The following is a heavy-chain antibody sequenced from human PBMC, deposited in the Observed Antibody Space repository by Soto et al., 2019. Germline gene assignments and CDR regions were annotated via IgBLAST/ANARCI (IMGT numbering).Heavy chain of an antibody. CDR2: IFSSGST. Sequence: QVRLQESGPGLLKPSETLSLTCTVSGGPINTFYWSWVRQPAGKGLEWIGRIFSSGSTSFNPSLESRVATSVDTSKNHFSLTLSTVTAADMAVYSCAREGSYSAYNFAHGIQLWSFDFWGQGALVTVSS. J-gene: IGHJ4*02. CDR3: AREGSYSAYNFAHGIQLWSFDF. D-gene: IGHD5-12*01. V-gene: IGHV4-4*07. CDR1: GGPINTFY.